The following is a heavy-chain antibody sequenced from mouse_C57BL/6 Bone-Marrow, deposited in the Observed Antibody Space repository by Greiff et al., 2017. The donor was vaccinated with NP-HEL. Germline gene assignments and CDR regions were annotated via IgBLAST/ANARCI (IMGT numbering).Heavy chain of an antibody. V-gene: IGHV5-4*01. CDR1: GFTFSSYA. CDR2: ISDGGSYT. D-gene: IGHD1-1*01. J-gene: IGHJ1*03. CDR3: GSSYALGD. Sequence: EVLLVESGGGLVKPGGSLPLSCAASGFTFSSYAMSWVRQTPAKRLEWVATISDGGSYTYYPDNVKGRFTISRDNAKNNLYLQMSSLKSDDTAMDYWGSSYALGDWGTGTTVTVAS.